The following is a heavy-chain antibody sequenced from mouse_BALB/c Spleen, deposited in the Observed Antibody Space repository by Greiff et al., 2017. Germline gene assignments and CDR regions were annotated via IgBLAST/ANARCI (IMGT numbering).Heavy chain of an antibody. J-gene: IGHJ2*01. CDR1: GYAFTNYL. CDR3: ARRGYRYEGFDY. D-gene: IGHD2-14*01. V-gene: IGHV1-54*01. Sequence: VQGVESGAELVRPGTSVKVSCKASGYAFTNYLIEWVKQRPGQGLEWIGVINPGSGGTNYNEKFKGKATLTADKSSSTAYMQLSSLTSDDSAVYFCARRGYRYEGFDYWGQGTTLTVSS. CDR2: INPGSGGT.